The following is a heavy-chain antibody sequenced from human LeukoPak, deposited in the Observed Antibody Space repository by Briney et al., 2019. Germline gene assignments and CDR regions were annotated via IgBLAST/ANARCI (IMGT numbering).Heavy chain of an antibody. V-gene: IGHV3-23*01. Sequence: GGSLRLSCAASGVTFTTYAMSWVRQAPGKGLEWVSSIIGGAGSTYYADSLKGRFTMSRDMSKNTLYLQMSSLRAEDTAVYYCAKVTRHRISAPIFDYWGKGTLVTVSS. J-gene: IGHJ4*02. CDR1: GVTFTTYA. CDR3: AKVTRHRISAPIFDY. CDR2: IIGGAGST. D-gene: IGHD6-6*01.